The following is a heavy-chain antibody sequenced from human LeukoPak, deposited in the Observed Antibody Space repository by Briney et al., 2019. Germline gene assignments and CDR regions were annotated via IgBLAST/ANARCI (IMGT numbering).Heavy chain of an antibody. J-gene: IGHJ4*02. CDR1: GGSINNYY. V-gene: IGHV4-59*08. D-gene: IGHD6-19*01. Sequence: SETLSLTCSVSGGSINNYYWGWIRQPPGKGLEWIGYVYYSGSTYYNPSLNSRVTVAIDTSRSRFSLKLSSVTAADTAVYFCVKRIAVAGLFDSWGRGTLVTVSS. CDR3: VKRIAVAGLFDS. CDR2: VYYSGST.